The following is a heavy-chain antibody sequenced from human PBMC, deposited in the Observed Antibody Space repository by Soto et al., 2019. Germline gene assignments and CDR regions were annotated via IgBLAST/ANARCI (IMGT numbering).Heavy chain of an antibody. CDR1: GYTFTTYG. J-gene: IGHJ4*02. V-gene: IGHV1-18*01. D-gene: IGHD6-6*01. CDR2: ISAYNGNT. CDR3: ARVSTQIAAHNVY. Sequence: ASVKVSCKASGYTFTTYGFSWVRQAPGQGLEWMGWISAYNGNTNYAQKFQGRVTMTTHTSTSTAYVELRSLRSDDTAVYYCARVSTQIAAHNVYWCQGPLVTVSS.